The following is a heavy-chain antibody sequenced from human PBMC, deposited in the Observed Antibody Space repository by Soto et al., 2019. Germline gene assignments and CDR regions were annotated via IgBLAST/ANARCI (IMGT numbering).Heavy chain of an antibody. V-gene: IGHV4-59*01. J-gene: IGHJ4*02. CDR1: GGSISSYY. Sequence: SETLSLTCTVSGGSISSYYWSWIRQPPGKGLEWIGYIYYSGSTNYNPSLKSRVTISVDTSKNQFSLKLSSVTAADTAVYYCARVPAYYYDSSGYQPFDYWGQGTLVTVSS. CDR2: IYYSGST. D-gene: IGHD3-22*01. CDR3: ARVPAYYYDSSGYQPFDY.